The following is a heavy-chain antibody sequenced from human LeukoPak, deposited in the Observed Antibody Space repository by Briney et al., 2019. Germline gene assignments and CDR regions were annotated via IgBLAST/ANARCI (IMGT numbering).Heavy chain of an antibody. CDR2: ITRSGGSR. D-gene: IGHD6-13*01. CDR3: ARDLGSVAAAGLGVWYFDL. J-gene: IGHJ2*01. Sequence: GGSLRLSCAASGFTFSSYAMSWVRQAPGKGLEWVSAITRSGGSRYYADSVKGRFTISRDNSKITLYLQMNSLRAEDTAVYYCARDLGSVAAAGLGVWYFDLWGRGTLVTVSS. CDR1: GFTFSSYA. V-gene: IGHV3-23*01.